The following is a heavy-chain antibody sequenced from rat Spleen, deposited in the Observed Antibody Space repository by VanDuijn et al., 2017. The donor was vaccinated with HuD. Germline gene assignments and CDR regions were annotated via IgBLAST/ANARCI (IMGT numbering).Heavy chain of an antibody. CDR2: ISTSGGST. J-gene: IGHJ3*01. V-gene: IGHV5-25*01. CDR1: GFTFSDYY. CDR3: KTVIQGHGFAY. Sequence: EVQLVESGGGLVQPGGAMKLSCAASGFTFSDYYMAWVRQAPTKGLAWVASISTSGGSTYYRDSVKGRFTVSRDNAKSTLYLQMDSLRSEDTATYYCKTVIQGHGFAYWGQGTLVTVSS. D-gene: IGHD1-1*01.